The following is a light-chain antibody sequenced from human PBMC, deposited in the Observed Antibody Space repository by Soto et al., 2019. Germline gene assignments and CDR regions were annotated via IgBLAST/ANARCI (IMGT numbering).Light chain of an antibody. CDR2: AAS. CDR1: QSIGSY. CDR3: QQYDSASPT. J-gene: IGKJ2*01. V-gene: IGKV1-39*01. Sequence: DIQMTQSPSSLSASVGDRVTITCRASQSIGSYLNWYQQAPGRAPKFLISAASSLQSGVPSRFSGSGSGTDFSLTISSLQPEDFATYYCQQYDSASPTFGQGTKLEIK.